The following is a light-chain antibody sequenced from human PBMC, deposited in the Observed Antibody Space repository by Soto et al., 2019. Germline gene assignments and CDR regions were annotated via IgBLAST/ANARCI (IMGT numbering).Light chain of an antibody. CDR1: QSINKY. Sequence: EIALTQSPATLSFSPGERATLSCRASQSINKYLAWYQQKPGQAPRLLIYDASNRATGIPARFSGSGSGTDFPLTISSLEPEDFAVYYCQQRSNWRGTFGGGTRVDIK. V-gene: IGKV3-11*01. CDR3: QQRSNWRGT. J-gene: IGKJ4*01. CDR2: DAS.